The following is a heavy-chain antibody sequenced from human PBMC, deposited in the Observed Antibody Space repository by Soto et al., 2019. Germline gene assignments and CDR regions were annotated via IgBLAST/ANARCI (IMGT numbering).Heavy chain of an antibody. D-gene: IGHD6-19*01. J-gene: IGHJ3*02. CDR3: ARGVYSSGWYGVRGAFDI. V-gene: IGHV1-46*01. CDR2: INPSGGST. Sequence: ASVKVSCKASGYTFTSYYMHWVRQAPGQGLEWMGIINPSGGSTSYAQKFQGRVTMTRDTSTSTVYMELRSLRSDDTAVYYCARGVYSSGWYGVRGAFDIWGQGTMVTV. CDR1: GYTFTSYY.